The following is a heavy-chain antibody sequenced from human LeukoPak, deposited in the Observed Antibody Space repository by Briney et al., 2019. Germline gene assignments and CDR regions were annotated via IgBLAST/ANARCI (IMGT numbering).Heavy chain of an antibody. Sequence: GGSLRLSCSASGFTFSTYAMHWVRQAPGKGLGYVSAISSNGGSTYYADSVKGRFTISRDNSKNTLYLQMSSLRAEDTAVYYCVKDQNYYGWFDPWGQGTLVTVSS. J-gene: IGHJ5*02. D-gene: IGHD3-10*01. CDR1: GFTFSTYA. CDR2: ISSNGGST. CDR3: VKDQNYYGWFDP. V-gene: IGHV3-64D*06.